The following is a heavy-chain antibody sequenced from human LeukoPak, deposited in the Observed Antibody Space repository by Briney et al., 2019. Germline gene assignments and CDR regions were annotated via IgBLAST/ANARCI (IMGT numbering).Heavy chain of an antibody. CDR3: ARDDGTRYYGMDV. Sequence: ASVKVSCKASGYTFTSNYIHWVRQAPGQGLEWMGIIDPSGGSTSYAQKFQGRVTMTRDTSTSTVYMELSSLRSEDTAVYYCARDDGTRYYGMDVWGQGTTVTVSS. D-gene: IGHD1-26*01. J-gene: IGHJ6*02. CDR1: GYTFTSNY. CDR2: IDPSGGST. V-gene: IGHV1-46*01.